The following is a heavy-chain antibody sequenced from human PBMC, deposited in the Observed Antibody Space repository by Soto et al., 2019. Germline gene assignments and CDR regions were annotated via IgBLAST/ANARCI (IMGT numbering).Heavy chain of an antibody. CDR1: GYSFTSYW. Sequence: GESLKISCKGSGYSFTSYWIGWVRQMPGKGLEWMGIIYPGDSDTRYSPSFQGQVTISADKSISTAYLQWSSLKASDTAMYYCARHRRRFCSGGSCYLAQFAFDIRGQGTMVTVSS. CDR2: IYPGDSDT. D-gene: IGHD2-15*01. V-gene: IGHV5-51*01. J-gene: IGHJ3*02. CDR3: ARHRRRFCSGGSCYLAQFAFDI.